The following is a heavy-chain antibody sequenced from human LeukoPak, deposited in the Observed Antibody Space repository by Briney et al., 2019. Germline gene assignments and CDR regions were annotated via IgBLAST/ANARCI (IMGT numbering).Heavy chain of an antibody. Sequence: GGSLRLSCAASGFTFSSYAMSWVRQAPGKGLEWVSAISGSGGSTYYADSVKGRFTISRDNSKNTLYLQMNSLRDEDTAVYYCAKDRPLSIVVVVATHFDYWGQGTLVTVSS. V-gene: IGHV3-23*01. CDR1: GFTFSSYA. D-gene: IGHD2-15*01. CDR2: ISGSGGST. CDR3: AKDRPLSIVVVVATHFDY. J-gene: IGHJ4*02.